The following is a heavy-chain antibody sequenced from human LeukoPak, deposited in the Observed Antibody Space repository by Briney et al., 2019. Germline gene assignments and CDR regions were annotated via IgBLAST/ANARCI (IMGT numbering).Heavy chain of an antibody. CDR1: GFTFSRYS. V-gene: IGHV3-48*02. D-gene: IGHD1-1*01. CDR3: ARDRWHDGFDY. CDR2: SSSSSRTI. Sequence: GGSLRLYCADSGFTFSRYSMNWVRQAPGKGLEWVSYSSSSSRTIYYADSVKGRFTISRDNAKNSLYLQMNRVRDEDTAVYYCARDRWHDGFDYWGQGPLVTVSS. J-gene: IGHJ4*02.